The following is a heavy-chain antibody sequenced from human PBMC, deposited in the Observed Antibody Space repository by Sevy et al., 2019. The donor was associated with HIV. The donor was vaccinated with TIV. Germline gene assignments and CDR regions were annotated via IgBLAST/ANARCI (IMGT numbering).Heavy chain of an antibody. V-gene: IGHV3-30*02. D-gene: IGHD6-6*01. CDR2: IRYDGSNK. CDR3: AKDYARRYSSSSGDFDY. J-gene: IGHJ4*02. CDR1: GFRFSDYG. Sequence: GGSLRLSCTASGFRFSDYGMHWVREAPGKGLEWVTLIRYDGSNKYYADSVKGRFTISRDNSKNTLYLQMNSLGAEDTAVYYCAKDYARRYSSSSGDFDYWGQGTLVTVSS.